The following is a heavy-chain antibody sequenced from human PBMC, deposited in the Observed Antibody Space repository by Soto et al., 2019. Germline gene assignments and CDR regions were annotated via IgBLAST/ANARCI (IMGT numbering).Heavy chain of an antibody. Sequence: QVQLVQSGAEVKKPGASVKVSCKASGYTFTSYDINWVRQATGQGLEWMGWMNPNSGNTGYAQKFQGRDTMTKNTSISTAYMELSSLRSEDTAVYYCASAALTYFYYGMDVWGQGTTVTVSS. CDR3: ASAALTYFYYGMDV. CDR1: GYTFTSYD. CDR2: MNPNSGNT. D-gene: IGHD2-15*01. J-gene: IGHJ6*02. V-gene: IGHV1-8*01.